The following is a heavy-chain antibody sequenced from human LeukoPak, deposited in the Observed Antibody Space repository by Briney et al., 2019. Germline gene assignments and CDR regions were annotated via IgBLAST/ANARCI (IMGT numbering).Heavy chain of an antibody. CDR3: ARAPLRDAFDI. Sequence: SETLSLTCTVSGGSISSYYWSWIRQHPGKGLEWIGYIYYSGSTYYNPSLKSRVTISVDTSKNQFSLKLSSVTAADTAVYYCARAPLRDAFDIWGQGTMVTVSS. CDR1: GGSISSYY. CDR2: IYYSGST. J-gene: IGHJ3*02. V-gene: IGHV4-59*06. D-gene: IGHD1-26*01.